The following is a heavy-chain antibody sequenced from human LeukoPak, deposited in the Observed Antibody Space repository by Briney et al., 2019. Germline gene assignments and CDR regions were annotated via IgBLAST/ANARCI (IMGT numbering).Heavy chain of an antibody. CDR3: VRRAPLDF. V-gene: IGHV3-74*03. CDR2: INSDENSI. CDR1: GFTFSAYW. J-gene: IGHJ4*02. Sequence: GGSLRLSCAASGFTFSAYWMNWVRQAPGKGLMWVSRINSDENSISYADSVKCRFSISRDNANDRLYLQMNSLRPEDTAVYYCVRRAPLDFWGQGIPVTVSS.